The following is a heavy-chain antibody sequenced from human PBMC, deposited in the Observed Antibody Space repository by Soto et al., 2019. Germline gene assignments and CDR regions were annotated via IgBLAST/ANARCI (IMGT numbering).Heavy chain of an antibody. J-gene: IGHJ6*02. CDR1: GGSISSYY. Sequence: LSLTCTVSGGSISSYYWSWIRQPAGKGLEWIGRIYTSGSTNYNPSLKSRVTMSVDTSKNQFSLKLSSVTAADTAVYYCAREPPMWGIAVAGSGMDVWGQGTTVTVSS. CDR2: IYTSGST. V-gene: IGHV4-4*07. D-gene: IGHD6-19*01. CDR3: AREPPMWGIAVAGSGMDV.